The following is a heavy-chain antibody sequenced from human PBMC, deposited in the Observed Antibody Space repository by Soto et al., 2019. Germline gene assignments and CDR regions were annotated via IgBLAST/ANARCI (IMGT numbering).Heavy chain of an antibody. D-gene: IGHD2-15*01. Sequence: PSETLSLTCAVYGGSISSGGYSWSWIRQPPGKGLEWIGYIYHSGSTYYNPSLKSRVTISVDRSKNQFSLKLSSVTAADTAFYYCARVGYCSGGRCYQPFDPWGQGTLVTVSS. CDR1: GGSISSGGYS. CDR3: ARVGYCSGGRCYQPFDP. V-gene: IGHV4-30-2*01. J-gene: IGHJ5*02. CDR2: IYHSGST.